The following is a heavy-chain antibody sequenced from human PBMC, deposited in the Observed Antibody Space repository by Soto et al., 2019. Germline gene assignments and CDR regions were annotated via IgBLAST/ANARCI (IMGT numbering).Heavy chain of an antibody. Sequence: GGSLRLSCAASGFTFSSYAMHWVRQAPGKGLEWVAVISYDGSNKYYADSVKGRFTISRDNSKNTLYLQMNSLRAEDTAVYYCARDSRLAVALKNDAFDIWGQGTMVTVSS. J-gene: IGHJ3*02. D-gene: IGHD6-19*01. V-gene: IGHV3-30-3*01. CDR2: ISYDGSNK. CDR3: ARDSRLAVALKNDAFDI. CDR1: GFTFSSYA.